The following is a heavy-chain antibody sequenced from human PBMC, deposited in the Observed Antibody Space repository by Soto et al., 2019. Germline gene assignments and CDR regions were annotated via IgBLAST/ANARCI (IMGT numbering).Heavy chain of an antibody. D-gene: IGHD3-9*01. CDR2: IHHSGTT. CDR3: ARDLIVFDTTGFHF. Sequence: QVLLQESGPGLVKASQTLSLDCTVSGDPIGSGDFYWTWIRKTPERGLEWIGNIHHSGTTSYNPSLGIRVSISMDTSRNVSSLSLTSVTVADTAVYFCARDLIVFDTTGFHFWGRGILVSV. J-gene: IGHJ4*01. CDR1: GDPIGSGDFY. V-gene: IGHV4-30-4*01.